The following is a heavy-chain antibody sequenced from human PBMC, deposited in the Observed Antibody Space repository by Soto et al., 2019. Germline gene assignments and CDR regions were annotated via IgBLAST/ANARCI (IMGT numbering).Heavy chain of an antibody. V-gene: IGHV3-23*04. CDR3: AKDRLPTSGQRFYFDA. J-gene: IGHJ4*02. Sequence: DVNLVQSGGGSAQPGGSLRLSCATSGFTFSTYAMTWVRQVPGRGIQWVSTILPDETGFYTISVKGRFTISRDNYRGIVYLQMNDLWVEDAAIYYCAKDRLPTSGQRFYFDAWGQGSLVTVSS. CDR2: ILPDETG. D-gene: IGHD2-15*01. CDR1: GFTFSTYA.